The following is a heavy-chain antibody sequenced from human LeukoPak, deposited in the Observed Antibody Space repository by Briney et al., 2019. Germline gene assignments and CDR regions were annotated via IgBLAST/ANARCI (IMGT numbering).Heavy chain of an antibody. CDR2: SYPGDSDT. D-gene: IGHD5-18*01. CDR3: ARQGYSYGYVGDY. J-gene: IGHJ4*02. V-gene: IGHV5-51*01. CDR1: GYSFTSYW. Sequence: GESLKISCKGSGYSFTSYWIGWVRQMPGKGLEGMGISYPGDSDTRYSPSFQGQVTISADKSISTAYLQWSSLKASDTAMYYCARQGYSYGYVGDYWGQGTLVTVSS.